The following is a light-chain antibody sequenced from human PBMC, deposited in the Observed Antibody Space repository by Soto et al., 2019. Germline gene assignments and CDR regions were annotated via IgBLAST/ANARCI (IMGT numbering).Light chain of an antibody. CDR1: QSVSSNY. CDR3: QQYSTSPPGFT. V-gene: IGKV3-20*01. J-gene: IGKJ3*01. CDR2: GAS. Sequence: EIVLTQSPGTLSVSPGERVTLSCRASQSVSSNYLAWYQQRPGQAPRLLIFGASYRATGTPDRFSGSGSGTDFAFTIGRLELENFAVYYCQQYSTSPPGFTFGPGTKVDSK.